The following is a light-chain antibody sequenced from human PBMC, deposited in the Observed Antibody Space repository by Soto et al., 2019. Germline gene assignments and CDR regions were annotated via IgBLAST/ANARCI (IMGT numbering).Light chain of an antibody. Sequence: QSALTQPASVSGSPGQSITISCTGTSSDVGGYNFVSWYQQHPGKAPKLMIYDVNNRPSGVSNRFSGSKSGNTASLTISGLQADDEADYYCCSYAGSSTFVVFGGGTKLTVL. J-gene: IGLJ2*01. CDR1: SSDVGGYNF. CDR3: CSYAGSSTFVV. V-gene: IGLV2-23*02. CDR2: DVN.